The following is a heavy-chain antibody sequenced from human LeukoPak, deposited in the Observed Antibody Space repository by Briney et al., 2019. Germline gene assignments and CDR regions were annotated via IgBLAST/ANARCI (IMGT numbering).Heavy chain of an antibody. CDR2: IYYSGST. V-gene: IGHV4-59*01. Sequence: SETLSLTCTVSGGSISSYYWSWIRQPPGKGLEWIGYIYYSGSTNYNPSLKSRVTISVDTSKNQFSLKLSSVTAADTAVYYCARVQWQDDAFDIWGQGTMVTVSS. D-gene: IGHD6-19*01. CDR3: ARVQWQDDAFDI. J-gene: IGHJ3*02. CDR1: GGSISSYY.